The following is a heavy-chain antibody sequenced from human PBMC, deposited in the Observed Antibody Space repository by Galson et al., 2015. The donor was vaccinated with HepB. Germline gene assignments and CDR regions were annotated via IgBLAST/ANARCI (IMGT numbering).Heavy chain of an antibody. CDR3: ARASDLDY. D-gene: IGHD2-2*01. Sequence: SLRLSCAASGFRFYSYSMNWVRQTPGKGLEWVSYISSSSSIIEYADSVKDRFTISRDNAKNSLYLQMNSLRAEDTAVYYCARASDLDYWGQGTLVTVSS. J-gene: IGHJ4*02. CDR1: GFRFYSYS. CDR2: ISSSSSII. V-gene: IGHV3-48*01.